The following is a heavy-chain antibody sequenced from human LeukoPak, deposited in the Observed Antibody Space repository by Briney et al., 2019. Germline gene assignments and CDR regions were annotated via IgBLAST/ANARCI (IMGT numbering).Heavy chain of an antibody. CDR3: ARDPSADAFDI. CDR1: GYTFTGYY. J-gene: IGHJ3*02. CDR2: IYPNSGGT. Sequence: ASVKVSCKASGYTFTGYYMYWIRQAPGQGLEWMGWIYPNSGGTKYEQKFQGRVTMTRDTSISTAYMELRRLRSDDTAVYHCARDPSADAFDIWGQGTMVTVSS. V-gene: IGHV1-2*02. D-gene: IGHD6-6*01.